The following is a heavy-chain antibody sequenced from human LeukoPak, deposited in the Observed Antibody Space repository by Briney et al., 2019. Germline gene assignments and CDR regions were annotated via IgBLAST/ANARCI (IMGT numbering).Heavy chain of an antibody. D-gene: IGHD6-19*01. J-gene: IGHJ4*02. Sequence: PGGSLRLSCAASGFTVSSNYMSWVRQAPGKGLEWVSVIYSGGSTYYADSVKGRFTISRDNSKNTLYLQMNSLRAEDTAVYYCAREGRPQWLEERAYYFDYWGQGTLVTVSS. V-gene: IGHV3-53*01. CDR2: IYSGGST. CDR1: GFTVSSNY. CDR3: AREGRPQWLEERAYYFDY.